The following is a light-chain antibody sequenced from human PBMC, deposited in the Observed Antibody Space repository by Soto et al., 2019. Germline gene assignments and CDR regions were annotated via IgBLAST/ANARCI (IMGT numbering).Light chain of an antibody. J-gene: IGLJ1*01. V-gene: IGLV2-14*01. Sequence: QSVLTQPASMSGSPGQSITISCTGTSSDVGGYNFVSWYQQHPGKATKLMIYHVTNRPSGVSSRFSGSKSGNTASLTISGLQAEDEADYYCSSYTSNITPYVFGTGTKVTVL. CDR3: SSYTSNITPYV. CDR1: SSDVGGYNF. CDR2: HVT.